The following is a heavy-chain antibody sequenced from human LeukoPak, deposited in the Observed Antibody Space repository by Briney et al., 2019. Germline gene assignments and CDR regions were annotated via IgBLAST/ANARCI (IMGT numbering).Heavy chain of an antibody. D-gene: IGHD6-13*01. V-gene: IGHV3-30-3*01. CDR1: GFTFSSYA. J-gene: IGHJ6*02. CDR2: ISYDGSNK. CDR3: ARDSRLTLVNPNFPSRIAAAGTGYYYGMDV. Sequence: GGSLRLSCAASGFTFSSYAMHWVRQAPGKGLEWVAFISYDGSNKYYADSVKGRFTISRDNSKNTLYLQMNSLRAEDTAVYYCARDSRLTLVNPNFPSRIAAAGTGYYYGMDVWGQGTTVTVSS.